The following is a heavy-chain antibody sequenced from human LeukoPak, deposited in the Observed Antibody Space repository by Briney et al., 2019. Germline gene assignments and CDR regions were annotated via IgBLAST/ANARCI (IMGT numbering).Heavy chain of an antibody. CDR3: ARSPEIGARAMVRGVIPWFDP. Sequence: SETLSLTCTVSGDSISSSKKYWGWVRQPPGKGLEWIGSIYYSGNTYYNPSLKSRVTISLDTSRNQFSLRLSSVTAADTAVYYCARSPEIGARAMVRGVIPWFDPWGQGTLVTVSS. CDR2: IYYSGNT. CDR1: GDSISSSKKY. D-gene: IGHD3-10*01. V-gene: IGHV4-39*01. J-gene: IGHJ5*02.